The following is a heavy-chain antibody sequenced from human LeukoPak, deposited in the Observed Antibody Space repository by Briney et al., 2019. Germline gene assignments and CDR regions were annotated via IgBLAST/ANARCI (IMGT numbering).Heavy chain of an antibody. V-gene: IGHV3-9*01. CDR3: AKDPWGYRGNWHYFDY. J-gene: IGHJ4*02. D-gene: IGHD1-20*01. Sequence: PGRSLTLSCAASGFTFDDYAMHWVRQAPGKGLEWVAGINSKSDSIGYADSVKGRFTISRDNAKNSLYLQMNGLRAEDTALYHCAKDPWGYRGNWHYFDYWGQGSLVTVSS. CDR2: INSKSDSI. CDR1: GFTFDDYA.